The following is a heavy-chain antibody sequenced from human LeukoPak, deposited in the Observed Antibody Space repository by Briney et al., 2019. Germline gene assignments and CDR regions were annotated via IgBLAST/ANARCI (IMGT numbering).Heavy chain of an antibody. Sequence: PGGSLRLSCAASGSTFSSYGMHWVRQAPGKGLEWVAVISYDGSNKYYADSVKGRFTISRDNSKNTLYLQMNSLRAEDTAVYYCAKEGDYYDSSGYLDYWGQGTLVTVSS. CDR2: ISYDGSNK. D-gene: IGHD3-22*01. CDR3: AKEGDYYDSSGYLDY. CDR1: GSTFSSYG. V-gene: IGHV3-30*18. J-gene: IGHJ4*02.